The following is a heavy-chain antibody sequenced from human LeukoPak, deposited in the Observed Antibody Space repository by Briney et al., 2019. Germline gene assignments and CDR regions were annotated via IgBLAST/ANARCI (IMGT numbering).Heavy chain of an antibody. J-gene: IGHJ4*02. Sequence: PGGPLRLSCAASGFTFSSYTMNWVRQAPGKGLEWVSSITSSSSYIYYADSVKGRFTISRDNAKNSLYLQMNSLRAEDTAVYYCARGSDSVDTAMEDYWGQGTLVTVSS. CDR2: ITSSSSYI. V-gene: IGHV3-21*01. CDR3: ARGSDSVDTAMEDY. CDR1: GFTFSSYT. D-gene: IGHD5-18*01.